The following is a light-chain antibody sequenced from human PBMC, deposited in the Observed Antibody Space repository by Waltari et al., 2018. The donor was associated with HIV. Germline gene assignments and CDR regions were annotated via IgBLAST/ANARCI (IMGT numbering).Light chain of an antibody. CDR2: EVT. Sequence: QAALTQPSSASGSPGQAVTLPCTGTNSDIGGYHYVSWYQQHPGKAPKLVISEVTKRPSGVPGRFSGSKSGTTASLTVSGLQAEDEADYYCSSYANKNGFYVVFGGGTRLTVL. CDR1: NSDIGGYHY. V-gene: IGLV2-8*01. J-gene: IGLJ2*01. CDR3: SSYANKNGFYVV.